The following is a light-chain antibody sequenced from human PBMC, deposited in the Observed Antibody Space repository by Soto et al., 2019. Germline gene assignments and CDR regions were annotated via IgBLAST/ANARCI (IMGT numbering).Light chain of an antibody. Sequence: QSVLTQPPSVSGAPGQRVTFSCTGSSSNIGAGYDVHWYQQLPGTAPKLLIYGNTNRPSGVPDRFSGSKSVNTASLTISGLQAEDEADYYCCSYAGNYVVFGGGTKLTVL. J-gene: IGLJ2*01. CDR2: GNT. V-gene: IGLV1-40*01. CDR3: CSYAGNYVV. CDR1: SSNIGAGYD.